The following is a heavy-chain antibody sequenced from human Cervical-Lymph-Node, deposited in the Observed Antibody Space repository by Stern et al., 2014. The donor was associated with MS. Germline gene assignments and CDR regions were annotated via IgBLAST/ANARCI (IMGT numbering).Heavy chain of an antibody. V-gene: IGHV4-59*12. J-gene: IGHJ4*02. CDR2: IFFNGST. Sequence: QLQLQESGPGLVKPSETLSLTCPVSGGSITNFYWSWIWQSPEKGLERVCYIFFNGSTNYNHSPASTVTISLDPSKNQFSLNLTAVTAADTAVYYCARAPRWWTVTFDFWGRGTLVTVSS. CDR1: GGSITNFY. CDR3: ARAPRWWTVTFDF. D-gene: IGHD4-17*01.